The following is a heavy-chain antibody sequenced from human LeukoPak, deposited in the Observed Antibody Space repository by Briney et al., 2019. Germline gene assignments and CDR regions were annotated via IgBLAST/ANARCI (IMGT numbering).Heavy chain of an antibody. V-gene: IGHV5-51*01. CDR2: IYPGDSDT. CDR3: ASMGETYYDFWSGYDSGGGY. D-gene: IGHD3-3*01. CDR1: GYSFTSYW. Sequence: GESLKISCKGSGYSFTSYWIGWVRQMPGKGLEWMGIIYPGDSDTRYSPSFQGQVTISADKSISTAYLQWSSLKASDTAMYYCASMGETYYDFWSGYDSGGGYWGQGTLVTVSS. J-gene: IGHJ4*02.